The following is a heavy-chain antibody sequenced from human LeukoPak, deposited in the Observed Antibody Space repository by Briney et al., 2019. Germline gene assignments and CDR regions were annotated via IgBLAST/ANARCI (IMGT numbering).Heavy chain of an antibody. D-gene: IGHD1-26*01. J-gene: IGHJ4*02. CDR1: GFTISSHT. V-gene: IGHV3-23*01. CDR3: AKTPGIYCFDY. CDR2: ISASAGST. Sequence: PGGSLRLSCAASGFTISSHTMSWVRHAPGKGLEWVSAISASAGSTYYADSVKGRFTISRDNSKNTLYLQMNTLRAEDTAVYCCAKTPGIYCFDYWGQGTLVTVSS.